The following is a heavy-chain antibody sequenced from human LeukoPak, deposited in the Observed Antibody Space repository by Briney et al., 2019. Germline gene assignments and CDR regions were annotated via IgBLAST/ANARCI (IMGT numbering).Heavy chain of an antibody. J-gene: IGHJ6*04. CDR3: ARVSTPMYYDFWSGYPDV. CDR1: GFTFGSYA. D-gene: IGHD3-3*01. Sequence: GGSLRLSCAASGFTFGSYAMHWVRQAPGKGLGYVSAISSNGGSTYYANSVKGRFTISRDNSKNTLYLQMGSLRAEDMAVYYCARVSTPMYYDFWSGYPDVWGKGTTVTVSS. V-gene: IGHV3-64*01. CDR2: ISSNGGST.